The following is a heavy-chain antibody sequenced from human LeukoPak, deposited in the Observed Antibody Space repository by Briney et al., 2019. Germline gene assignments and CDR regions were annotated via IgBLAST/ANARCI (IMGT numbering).Heavy chain of an antibody. J-gene: IGHJ4*02. Sequence: GGSLRLSCTASGFNFRNAWMCWVRQAPGKGLEWVSYISSSSTIYYADSVKGRFTISRDNAKNSLYLQMNSLRDEDTAVYYCARGTPLWFGELFVGPYFDYWGQGTLVTVSS. CDR1: GFNFRNAW. D-gene: IGHD3-10*01. V-gene: IGHV3-69-1*01. CDR2: ISSSSTI. CDR3: ARGTPLWFGELFVGPYFDY.